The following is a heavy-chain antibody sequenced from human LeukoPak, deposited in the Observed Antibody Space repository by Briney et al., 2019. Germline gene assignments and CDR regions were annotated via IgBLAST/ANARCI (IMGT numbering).Heavy chain of an antibody. CDR2: INPSGGST. CDR3: ARDGAVRGVIEV. V-gene: IGHV1-46*01. J-gene: IGHJ4*02. D-gene: IGHD3-10*01. CDR1: GYTFTSYY. Sequence: APVKVSCKASGYTFTSYYMHWVRQAPGQGLEWMGIINPSGGSTSYAQKFLGRVTMTRDMSTSTVYMELSSLRSDDTAVYYCARDGAVRGVIEVWGQGTLVTVSS.